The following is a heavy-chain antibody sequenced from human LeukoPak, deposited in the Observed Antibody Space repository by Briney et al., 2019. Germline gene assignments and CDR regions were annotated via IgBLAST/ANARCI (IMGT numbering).Heavy chain of an antibody. CDR2: IYSGGST. CDR1: GFTVSSNY. J-gene: IGHJ6*03. CDR3: ANSVNDYYYYYMGV. D-gene: IGHD5-18*01. Sequence: GGSLRLSCAASGFTVSSNYMTWVRQAPRKGLEWVSIIYSGGSTYYEDSVKGHFTMSRDNSKNTLYLQMNSLRAEDTAVYYCANSVNDYYYYYMGVWGKGTTVTVSS. V-gene: IGHV3-53*01.